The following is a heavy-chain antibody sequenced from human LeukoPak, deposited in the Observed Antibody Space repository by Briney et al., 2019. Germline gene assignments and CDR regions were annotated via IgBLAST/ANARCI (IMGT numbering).Heavy chain of an antibody. J-gene: IGHJ4*02. CDR3: EGSNTRYYFDC. CDR1: GFTVSNNY. Sequence: GGSLRLSCAASGFTVSNNYMSWVRQAPGKGLEWVSLIYTGGATFYADSVKGRFTISRDDSKNTLYLQMTSLRAEDPAIYYCEGSNTRYYFDCWGQGTLVTVSS. CDR2: IYTGGAT. V-gene: IGHV3-66*01. D-gene: IGHD1-26*01.